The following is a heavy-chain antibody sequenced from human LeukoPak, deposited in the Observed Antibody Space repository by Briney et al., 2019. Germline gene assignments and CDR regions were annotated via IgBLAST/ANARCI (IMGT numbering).Heavy chain of an antibody. J-gene: IGHJ3*02. CDR3: AALGVIAPYDAFDI. D-gene: IGHD2-21*01. CDR1: GGSISSGSYY. V-gene: IGHV4-61*02. CDR2: IYTSGST. Sequence: SQTLSLTCTVSGGSISSGSYYWSWIRQPAGEGLERIGRIYTSGSTNSNPSLKSRVTILVDTSKNQFSLKLRSVTAADTAVYYCAALGVIAPYDAFDIWGQGTMVTVSS.